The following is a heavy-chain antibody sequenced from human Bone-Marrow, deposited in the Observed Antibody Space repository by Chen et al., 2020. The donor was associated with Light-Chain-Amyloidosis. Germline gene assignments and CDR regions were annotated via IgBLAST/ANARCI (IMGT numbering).Heavy chain of an antibody. CDR3: ARRRDGYTFDY. V-gene: IGHV5-51*01. J-gene: IGHJ4*02. CDR1: GYTFPNYW. CDR2: IYPDDSDA. Sequence: EVQLEQSGPEVKKPGESLKISCKGPGYTFPNYWIGWVRQMPGKGLEWMGVIYPDDSDARYSPSSEGQVTISADKSITTAYLQWRSLKASDTAMYYCARRRDGYTFDYWGQGPPVT. D-gene: IGHD5-12*01.